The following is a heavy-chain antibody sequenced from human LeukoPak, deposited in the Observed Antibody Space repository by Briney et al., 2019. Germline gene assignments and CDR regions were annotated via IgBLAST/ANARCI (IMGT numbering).Heavy chain of an antibody. Sequence: GGSLRLSCAASGFTFSSYSMNWVRQAPGKGLEWVSSISSSSSYIYYADSVKGRFTISRDNAKNSLYLQMNSLRAEDTAVYYCASEAAYCGGDCYLGSTHKGFDYWGQGTRVTVSS. D-gene: IGHD2-21*02. CDR1: GFTFSSYS. J-gene: IGHJ4*02. V-gene: IGHV3-21*01. CDR2: ISSSSSYI. CDR3: ASEAAYCGGDCYLGSTHKGFDY.